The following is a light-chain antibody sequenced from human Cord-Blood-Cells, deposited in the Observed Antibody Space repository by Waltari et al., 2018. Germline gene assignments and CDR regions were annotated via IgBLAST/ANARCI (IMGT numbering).Light chain of an antibody. CDR3: CSYAGSSTWV. CDR2: EGS. V-gene: IGLV2-23*01. J-gene: IGLJ3*02. CDR1: SSDVGSYNL. Sequence: QSALTQPASVSGSPGQSITISCTGTSSDVGSYNLVSWYQQHPGKAPKRMIYEGSKRPSGVSNRLAGSKSGSTASLTISGLQAEDEADYYCCSYAGSSTWVFGGGTKLTVL.